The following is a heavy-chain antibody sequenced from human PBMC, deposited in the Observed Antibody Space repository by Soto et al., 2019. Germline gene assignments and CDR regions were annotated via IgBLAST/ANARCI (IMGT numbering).Heavy chain of an antibody. J-gene: IGHJ4*02. CDR2: ISYDGSNE. CDR3: AKSRTTTTYDALDY. CDR1: GFTFSNSG. D-gene: IGHD3-16*01. Sequence: QVQLVESGGGVVQPGRSLRLSCAASGFTFSNSGMHWVRQAPVKGLEWVSVISYDGSNEYYADSVKGRFTISRDNSKNTLSLQMNSLVVEDTAMYYWAKSRTTTTYDALDYWGQGTLVTVAS. V-gene: IGHV3-30*18.